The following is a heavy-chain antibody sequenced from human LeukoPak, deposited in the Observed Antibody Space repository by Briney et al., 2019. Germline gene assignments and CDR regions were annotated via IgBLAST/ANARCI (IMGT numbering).Heavy chain of an antibody. CDR2: MNPNSGNT. V-gene: IGHV1-8*02. CDR3: ASAAPGVVRSDNWFDP. CDR1: GYTFTNYH. J-gene: IGHJ5*02. D-gene: IGHD3-3*01. Sequence: ASVKVSCKASGYTFTNYHMHWVRQAPGQGLEWMGWMNPNSGNTGYAQKFQGRVTMTRNTSISTAYMELSSLRSEDTAVYYCASAAPGVVRSDNWFDPWGQGTLVTVSS.